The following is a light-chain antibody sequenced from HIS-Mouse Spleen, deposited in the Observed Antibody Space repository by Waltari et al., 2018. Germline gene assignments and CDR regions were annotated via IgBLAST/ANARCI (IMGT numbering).Light chain of an antibody. CDR3: QSADSSGTYWV. CDR1: ALPKQY. V-gene: IGLV3-25*03. Sequence: SYELTQPPSVSVSPGQTARITCSGDALPKQYAYWYQQKPGQAPVLGIYKDSERPPGIPERFSGSSSGTTVTLTTSGVQAEDEADYYCQSADSSGTYWVFGGGTKLTVL. J-gene: IGLJ3*02. CDR2: KDS.